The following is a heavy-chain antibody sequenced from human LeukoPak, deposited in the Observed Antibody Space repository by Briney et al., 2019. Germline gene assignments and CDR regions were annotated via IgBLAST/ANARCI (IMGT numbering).Heavy chain of an antibody. Sequence: PSETLSLTCTVSGGSIRSYYWSWIRQPPGKRLEWIGYIYHSGSTNNNPSLKNRLTMSLDTSKNQFSLKLSSVTAADTAVYYCARGSLGRAVMFFDYWGQGTLVTVSS. CDR3: ARGSLGRAVMFFDY. J-gene: IGHJ4*02. CDR2: IYHSGST. D-gene: IGHD3-10*01. CDR1: GGSIRSYY. V-gene: IGHV4-59*01.